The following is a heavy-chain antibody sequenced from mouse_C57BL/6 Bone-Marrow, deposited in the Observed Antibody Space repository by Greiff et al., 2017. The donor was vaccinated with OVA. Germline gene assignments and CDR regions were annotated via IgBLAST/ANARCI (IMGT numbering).Heavy chain of an antibody. V-gene: IGHV1-15*01. CDR2: IDPETGGT. CDR1: GYTFTDYE. J-gene: IGHJ4*01. CDR3: TRRYYDYDDYAMDY. Sequence: QVQLQQSGAELVRPGASVTLSCKASGYTFTDYEMHWAKQTPVHGLEWIGAIDPETGGTAYNQKFKGKAILTADKSSSTAYMELRSLTSEDSAVYYCTRRYYDYDDYAMDYWGQGTSVTVSS. D-gene: IGHD2-4*01.